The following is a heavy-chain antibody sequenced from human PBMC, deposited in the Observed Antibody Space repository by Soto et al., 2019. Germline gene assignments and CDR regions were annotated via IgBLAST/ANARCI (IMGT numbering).Heavy chain of an antibody. D-gene: IGHD2-2*01. CDR3: AHAYGGTSWPNDAFDV. Sequence: QITLKASGPTLVKPTQTLTLTCTFSGFSLSTDGVGVGWISQPPGTTLEWLALTYWDDGQRSSTSLKTRLTITKDTSKNHVVLTMTNMDPVETATYYCAHAYGGTSWPNDAFDVWGQGTVVTVSS. V-gene: IGHV2-5*02. J-gene: IGHJ3*01. CDR2: TYWDDGQ. CDR1: GFSLSTDGVG.